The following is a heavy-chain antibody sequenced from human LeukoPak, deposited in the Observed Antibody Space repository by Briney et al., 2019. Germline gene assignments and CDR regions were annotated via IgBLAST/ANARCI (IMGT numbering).Heavy chain of an antibody. CDR2: MNPNSGYT. CDR1: GYTFTSYD. Sequence: ASVKVSCKASGYTFTSYDINWVRQATGQGLEWMGWMNPNSGYTGYAQKFQGRVTMTRNTSISTAYMELSSLRSEDTAVYYCARGCCSGGSCYFYYYYMDVWGKGTTVTVSS. J-gene: IGHJ6*03. V-gene: IGHV1-8*01. D-gene: IGHD2-15*01. CDR3: ARGCCSGGSCYFYYYYMDV.